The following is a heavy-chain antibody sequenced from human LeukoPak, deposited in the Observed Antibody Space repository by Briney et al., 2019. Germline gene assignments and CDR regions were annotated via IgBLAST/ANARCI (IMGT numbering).Heavy chain of an antibody. CDR3: AVYASLYFDY. CDR1: GGSISSNSYY. J-gene: IGHJ4*02. V-gene: IGHV4-39*01. CDR2: IYYSGST. D-gene: IGHD2-8*01. Sequence: PSETLSLTCTVSGGSISSNSYYWGWIRQPPGKGLEWIGSIYYSGSTYYNPSLKSRVPISVDTSKNQFSLKLSSVTAADTAVYYCAVYASLYFDYWGQGTLVTVSS.